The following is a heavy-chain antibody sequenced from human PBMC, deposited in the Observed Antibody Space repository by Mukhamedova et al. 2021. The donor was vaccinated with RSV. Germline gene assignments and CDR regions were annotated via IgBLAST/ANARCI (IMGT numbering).Heavy chain of an antibody. J-gene: IGHJ4*02. CDR2: IWYDGSKK. CDR3: ARDEVGSGEIHSFDY. Sequence: VRQAPGKGLEWVAFIWYDGSKKYYVDSVKGRFTISRDNSKNTLYLQVNSLRAEDTAVYYCARDEVGSGEIHSFDYWGQGTRVTV. V-gene: IGHV3-33*01. D-gene: IGHD1-26*01.